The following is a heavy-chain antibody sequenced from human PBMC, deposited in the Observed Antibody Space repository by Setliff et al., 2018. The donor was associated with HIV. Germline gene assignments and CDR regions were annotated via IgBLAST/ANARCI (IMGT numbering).Heavy chain of an antibody. D-gene: IGHD1-1*01. CDR2: LTPHSGDT. J-gene: IGHJ5*02. Sequence: ASVKVSCKASGYTFLNYDINWLRQAHGQGLEWMGRLTPHSGDTISADRFQGRLVMTTNTSTTTAFMELSSLRSDDTALYFCARGWGLCFGQLSILPLDPWGQGTLVTVSS. CDR1: GYTFLNYD. V-gene: IGHV1-8*01. CDR3: ARGWGLCFGQLSILPLDP.